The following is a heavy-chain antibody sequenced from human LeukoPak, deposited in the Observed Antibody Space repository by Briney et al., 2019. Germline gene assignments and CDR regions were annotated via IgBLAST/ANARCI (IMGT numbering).Heavy chain of an antibody. CDR1: GFTVSSNY. CDR3: ARLDPLFYGSGIDY. J-gene: IGHJ4*02. V-gene: IGHV3-66*04. D-gene: IGHD3-10*01. Sequence: GGSLRLSCAASGFTVSSNYMSWVRQALGKGLEWVSVIYSGGSTYYADSVKGRFTISRDNSKNTLYLQMNSLRAEDTAVYYCARLDPLFYGSGIDYWGQGTLVTVSS. CDR2: IYSGGST.